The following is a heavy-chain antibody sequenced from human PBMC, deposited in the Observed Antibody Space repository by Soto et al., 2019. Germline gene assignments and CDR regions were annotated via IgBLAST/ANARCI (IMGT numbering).Heavy chain of an antibody. V-gene: IGHV1-69*01. J-gene: IGHJ6*02. CDR1: GGTLSDYA. CDR3: AVAAVREIMAQESSGMAV. D-gene: IGHD6-19*01. CDR2: IMPTVDSA. Sequence: QVQLVQSGAEVKTPGSSVKVSCKASGGTLSDYAISWVRQAPGQGLEWMGGIMPTVDSANYAQNFQGRLTIAADESTSTAYLALGSLRSDDTAVYYCAVAAVREIMAQESSGMAVWGQGTTVIVSS.